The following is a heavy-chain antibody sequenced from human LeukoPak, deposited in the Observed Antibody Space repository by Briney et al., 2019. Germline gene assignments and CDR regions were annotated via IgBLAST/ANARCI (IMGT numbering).Heavy chain of an antibody. Sequence: GGSLRLSCAASGFTFSSYSMNWVRQAPGKGLEWVSSISSSSSYIYYADSVKGRFTISRDNAKNSLYLQMNSLRAEDTAVYYCASPRGAYDSSGYLHWGRGTLVTVSS. CDR1: GFTFSSYS. V-gene: IGHV3-21*01. D-gene: IGHD3-22*01. CDR2: ISSSSSYI. J-gene: IGHJ4*02. CDR3: ASPRGAYDSSGYLH.